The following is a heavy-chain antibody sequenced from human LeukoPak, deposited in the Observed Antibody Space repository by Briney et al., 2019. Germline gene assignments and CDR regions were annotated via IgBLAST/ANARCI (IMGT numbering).Heavy chain of an antibody. V-gene: IGHV4-39*01. CDR1: GDSITNTRYY. CDR3: ASLNWNHGDTYYFDY. J-gene: IGHJ4*02. D-gene: IGHD1-20*01. Sequence: SETLSLTCTVSGDSITNTRYYWGWIRQPPGTGLEWIGSVYYTGNTYYNPSLKSRVTVSVDTSKNQFSLKLNSVTAADTAVYYCASLNWNHGDTYYFDYWGQGTLVTVSP. CDR2: VYYTGNT.